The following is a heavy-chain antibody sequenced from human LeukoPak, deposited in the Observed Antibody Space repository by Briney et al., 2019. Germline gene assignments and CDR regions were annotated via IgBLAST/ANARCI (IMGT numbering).Heavy chain of an antibody. CDR2: MNPNSGNT. CDR3: ARGGNKYCSGGSCYPFDY. J-gene: IGHJ4*02. Sequence: ASVKVSCKASGYTFTSYDISWVRQATGQGLEWMGWMNPNSGNTGYAQKFQGRVTMTRNTSISTAYMELSSLRSEDTAVYYCARGGNKYCSGGSCYPFDYWGQGTLVTVSS. V-gene: IGHV1-8*01. CDR1: GYTFTSYD. D-gene: IGHD2-15*01.